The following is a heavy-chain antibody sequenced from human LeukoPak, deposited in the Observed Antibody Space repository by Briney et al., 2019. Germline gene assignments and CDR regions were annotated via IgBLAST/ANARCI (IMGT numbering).Heavy chain of an antibody. CDR1: GFTFSSFW. CDR3: ARGSYFCGGDCYTAEFFQH. V-gene: IGHV3-7*01. CDR2: IKRDGSGT. D-gene: IGHD2-21*02. J-gene: IGHJ1*01. Sequence: GGSLRLSCAASGFTFSSFWMTWVRQAPGKGLEWVANIKRDGSGTNYVDSVKGRFTISRDNAKNSLYLQMNSLRAEDTAVYYCARGSYFCGGDCYTAEFFQHWGQGTLVTVSS.